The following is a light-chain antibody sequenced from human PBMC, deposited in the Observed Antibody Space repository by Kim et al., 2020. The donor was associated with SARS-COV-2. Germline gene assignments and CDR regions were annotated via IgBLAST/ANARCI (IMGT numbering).Light chain of an antibody. Sequence: SVTISFTGTSDNVSGYQYISWYQQPPHEAAIVIFYDNSRRPSWVPRLFSATEASKASSLTTSGLQADEEAYYCCCSDTGSNTLRLFGGGTQLTVL. CDR1: SDNVSGYQY. CDR3: CSDTGSNTLRL. CDR2: DNS. V-gene: IGLV2-11*01. J-gene: IGLJ3*02.